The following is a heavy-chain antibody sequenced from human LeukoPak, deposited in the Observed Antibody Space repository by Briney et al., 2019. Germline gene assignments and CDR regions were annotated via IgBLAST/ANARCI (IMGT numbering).Heavy chain of an antibody. Sequence: PGESLRLSCAASGFTFSSYWMHWVRQAPGKGLVWVSGIKTDGISTGYVDSVKGRPTISRDNAKNTLFLQMNSLRAEDTAVYYCARSRFCTSGGCYYDYWGQGGLVTVSS. V-gene: IGHV3-74*01. CDR1: GFTFSSYW. CDR2: IKTDGIST. D-gene: IGHD2-8*02. CDR3: ARSRFCTSGGCYYDY. J-gene: IGHJ4*02.